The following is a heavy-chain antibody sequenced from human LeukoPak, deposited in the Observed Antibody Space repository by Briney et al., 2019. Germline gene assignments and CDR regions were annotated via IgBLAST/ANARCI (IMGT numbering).Heavy chain of an antibody. CDR3: ARADSSGYYQRRDAFDI. V-gene: IGHV1-69*04. D-gene: IGHD3-22*01. Sequence: SVKVSCKASGGTFSSYAISWVRQAPGQGLEWMGRIIPIFGIANYAQKFQGRVTITADKSTSTAYMELSSPRSEDTAVYYCARADSSGYYQRRDAFDIWGQGTMVTVSS. J-gene: IGHJ3*02. CDR2: IIPIFGIA. CDR1: GGTFSSYA.